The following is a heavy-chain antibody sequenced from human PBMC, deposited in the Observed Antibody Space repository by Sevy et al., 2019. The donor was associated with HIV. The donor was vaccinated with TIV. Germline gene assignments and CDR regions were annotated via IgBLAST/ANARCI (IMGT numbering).Heavy chain of an antibody. Sequence: GGSLRLSCAASGFTFSSYSILWVRQAPGKGLEWVSSISGLSNYIYYADSMKGRFTISRDNAKNSVYLQVNSLRAEDTAVYYCARAGNWPYFDFWGQGTLVTVSS. CDR3: ARAGNWPYFDF. CDR2: ISGLSNYI. J-gene: IGHJ4*02. D-gene: IGHD1-1*01. V-gene: IGHV3-21*06. CDR1: GFTFSSYS.